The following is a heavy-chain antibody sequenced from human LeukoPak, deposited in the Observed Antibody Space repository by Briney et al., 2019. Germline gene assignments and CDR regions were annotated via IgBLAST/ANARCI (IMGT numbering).Heavy chain of an antibody. CDR2: IWYDGSNK. V-gene: IGHV3-33*01. J-gene: IGHJ5*02. D-gene: IGHD1-7*01. Sequence: GGSLRLSCAASGFTFSSYGMHWVRQAPGKGLEWVAVIWYDGSNKYYADSAKGRFTISRDNSKNTLYLQMNSLRAEDTAVYYCARAKLELRYDWFDPWGQGTLVTVSS. CDR3: ARAKLELRYDWFDP. CDR1: GFTFSSYG.